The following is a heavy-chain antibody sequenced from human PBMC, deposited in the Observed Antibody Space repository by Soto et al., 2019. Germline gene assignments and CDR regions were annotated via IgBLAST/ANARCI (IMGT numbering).Heavy chain of an antibody. D-gene: IGHD6-13*01. CDR3: ARYPLAAAGTGGFDP. CDR2: INHSGST. J-gene: IGHJ5*02. CDR1: GGSFSGYY. V-gene: IGHV4-34*01. Sequence: SETLSLTCAVYGGSFSGYYWSWIRQPPGKGLEWIGEINHSGSTNYNPSLKSRVTISVDTSKNQFSLKLSSVTAADTAVYYCARYPLAAAGTGGFDPWGQGTLVTSPQ.